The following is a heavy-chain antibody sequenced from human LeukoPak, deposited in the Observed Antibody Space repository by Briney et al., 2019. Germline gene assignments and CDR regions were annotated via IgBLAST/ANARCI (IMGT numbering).Heavy chain of an antibody. J-gene: IGHJ4*02. D-gene: IGHD3-22*01. CDR1: GGTFSSYA. V-gene: IGHV1-69*13. Sequence: ASVKVSCKASGGTFSSYAISWVRQAPGQGLGWMGGIIPIFGTANYAQKFQGRVTITADESTSTAYMELSSLRSEDTAVYYCARWTSDGDYYDSSPSGGYFDYWGQGTLVTVSS. CDR2: IIPIFGTA. CDR3: ARWTSDGDYYDSSPSGGYFDY.